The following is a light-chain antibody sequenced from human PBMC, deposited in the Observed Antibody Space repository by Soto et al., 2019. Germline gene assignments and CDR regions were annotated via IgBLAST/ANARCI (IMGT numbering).Light chain of an antibody. Sequence: ETVLTQSPGTLSLSPGERATLFCRASQSVTNNYLAWYQHKPGQAPRLLIYGASSRATGIPDRFSGSGSGTDFPLTISRLEPEDFAVYYCQQHGRSPPSWTFGQGTKVEIK. CDR2: GAS. J-gene: IGKJ1*01. CDR3: QQHGRSPPSWT. V-gene: IGKV3-20*01. CDR1: QSVTNNY.